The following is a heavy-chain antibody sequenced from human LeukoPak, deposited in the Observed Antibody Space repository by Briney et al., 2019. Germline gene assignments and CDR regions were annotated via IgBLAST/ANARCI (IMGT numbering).Heavy chain of an antibody. Sequence: PSGTLSLTCAVSGGSISSSTNWWSWVRQPPGKGLEWIGEIYHSGSTNYNPSLKSRVTISVDTSKNQFSLKLSSVTAADTAVYYCARGVAQNWNYKGAWFDPWGQGTLVTVSS. V-gene: IGHV4-4*02. J-gene: IGHJ5*02. CDR2: IYHSGST. CDR3: ARGVAQNWNYKGAWFDP. D-gene: IGHD1-7*01. CDR1: GGSISSSTNW.